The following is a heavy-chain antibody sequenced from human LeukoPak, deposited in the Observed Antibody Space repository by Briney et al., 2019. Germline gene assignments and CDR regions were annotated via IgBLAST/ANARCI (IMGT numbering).Heavy chain of an antibody. V-gene: IGHV4-34*01. D-gene: IGHD2-15*01. Sequence: KPSETLSLTCTVSGGSINSYYWSWIRQPPGKGLEWIGEINHRGSTNYNPSLKSRVTISVDTSKNQFSLKLSSVTAADTAVYYCARGLGCSGGSCYPNWYYGMDVWGQGTTVTVSS. CDR3: ARGLGCSGGSCYPNWYYGMDV. J-gene: IGHJ6*02. CDR1: GGSINSYY. CDR2: INHRGST.